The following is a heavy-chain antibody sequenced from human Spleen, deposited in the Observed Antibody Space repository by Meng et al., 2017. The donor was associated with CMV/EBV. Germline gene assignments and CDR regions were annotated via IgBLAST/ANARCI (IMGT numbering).Heavy chain of an antibody. CDR2: MNPNSGNT. V-gene: IGHV1-8*03. CDR3: ARGQYCSRTTCFSSEYAFDI. D-gene: IGHD2-2*01. CDR1: GYTFTSYD. J-gene: IGHJ3*02. Sequence: ASVKVSCKASGYTFTSYDINWVRQATGQGLEWMGWMNPNSGNTGYAQKFQGRVTITRNTSISTAYMELSSLRSEDTAMYYCARGQYCSRTTCFSSEYAFDIWGRGTMVTVSS.